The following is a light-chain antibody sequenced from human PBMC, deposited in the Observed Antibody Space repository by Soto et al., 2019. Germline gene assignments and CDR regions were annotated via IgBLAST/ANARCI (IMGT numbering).Light chain of an antibody. V-gene: IGLV2-14*03. J-gene: IGLJ2*01. CDR1: SSDVGGKNY. CDR2: DVS. CDR3: SSYRSGTVV. Sequence: QSVLTQPASVSGSPGQSITISCTGTSSDVGGKNYVSWYQQHPGKGPKLMIFDVSFRPSGVSSRFSGSKSGNTASLTISGLQAEDEAAYYCSSYRSGTVVFGGGTKLTVL.